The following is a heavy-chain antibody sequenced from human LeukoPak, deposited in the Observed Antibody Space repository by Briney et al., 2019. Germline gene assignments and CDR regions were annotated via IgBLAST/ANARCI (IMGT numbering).Heavy chain of an antibody. CDR3: ARHEDKSIAARPPDY. CDR1: GGSISSSSYY. J-gene: IGHJ4*02. D-gene: IGHD6-6*01. CDR2: IYYSGST. Sequence: PSETLSLTCTVSGGSISSSSYYWGWIRQPPGKGLEWIGSIYYSGSTYYNPSLKSRVTISVDTSKNQFSLKLSSVTAADTAVYYCARHEDKSIAARPPDYWGQGTLVTASS. V-gene: IGHV4-39*01.